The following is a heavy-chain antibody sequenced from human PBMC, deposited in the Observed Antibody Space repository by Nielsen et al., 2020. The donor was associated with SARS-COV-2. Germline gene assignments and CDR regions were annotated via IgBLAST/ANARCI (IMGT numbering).Heavy chain of an antibody. CDR2: IFHSGST. CDR1: GGSISSGSYS. CDR3: ARNSGSYRINDAFSV. Sequence: SETLSLTCSVSGGSISSGSYSWGWIRQSPGKGLEWIGTIFHSGSTYYNPSLKSRLTLSTDTSKNQFSLTPTSVTAADTAIYFCARNSGSYRINDAFSVWGQGTVVTVSS. D-gene: IGHD1-26*01. J-gene: IGHJ3*01. V-gene: IGHV4-39*07.